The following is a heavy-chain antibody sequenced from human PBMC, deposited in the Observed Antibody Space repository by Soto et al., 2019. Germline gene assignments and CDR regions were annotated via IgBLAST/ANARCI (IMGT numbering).Heavy chain of an antibody. J-gene: IGHJ5*02. CDR1: GGSISSGGYY. CDR2: IYYSGST. CDR3: ARFYFGVVQGCLDP. V-gene: IGHV4-31*03. D-gene: IGHD3-3*01. Sequence: SETLSLTCTVSGGSISSGGYYWSWIRQHPGKGLEWIGYIYYSGSTYYSPALKSRVIISVDMSKNQFSLKLSSVTAADTAVYYCARFYFGVVQGCLDPWGQGTLVTVSS.